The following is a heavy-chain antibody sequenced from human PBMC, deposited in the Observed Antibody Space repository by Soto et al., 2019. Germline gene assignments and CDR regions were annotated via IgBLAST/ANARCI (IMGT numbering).Heavy chain of an antibody. CDR3: AKECIQLWSLSDYGMDV. D-gene: IGHD5-18*01. Sequence: PGRGLEWVSAISGSGGSTYYADSVKGRFTISRDNSKNTLYLQMNSLRAEDTAVYYCAKECIQLWSLSDYGMDVWGQGTTVTVSS. CDR2: ISGSGGST. J-gene: IGHJ6*02. V-gene: IGHV3-23*01.